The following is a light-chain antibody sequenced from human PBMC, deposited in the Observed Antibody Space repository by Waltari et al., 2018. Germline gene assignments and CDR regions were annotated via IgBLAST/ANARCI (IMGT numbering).Light chain of an antibody. CDR1: NSNIGTNS. Sequence: QSVLTQPPSASGTPGQRVIISCSGSNSNIGTNSIYWYQQLPGPAPNVLIYRNDQRPSGVPDRFSGSKSGASASLASSGLRSEDGADYYCATWDDSLIAPVFGGGTKLTVL. CDR2: RND. J-gene: IGLJ2*01. CDR3: ATWDDSLIAPV. V-gene: IGLV1-47*01.